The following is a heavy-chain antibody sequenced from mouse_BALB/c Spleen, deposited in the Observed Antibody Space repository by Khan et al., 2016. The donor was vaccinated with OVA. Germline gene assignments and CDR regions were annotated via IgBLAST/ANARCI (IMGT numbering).Heavy chain of an antibody. Sequence: EVELVESGGGLVQPGGSRKLSCAASGFTFSNFGMHWVRQAPEKGLDWVAFITSGSSTIYYADTLKGRFTISRDNPKNTLFLQMTSLRSEDTAMYDCARGYGWVMDYWGQGTSVTVSS. CDR2: ITSGSSTI. CDR1: GFTFSNFG. CDR3: ARGYGWVMDY. D-gene: IGHD1-1*01. J-gene: IGHJ4*01. V-gene: IGHV5-17*02.